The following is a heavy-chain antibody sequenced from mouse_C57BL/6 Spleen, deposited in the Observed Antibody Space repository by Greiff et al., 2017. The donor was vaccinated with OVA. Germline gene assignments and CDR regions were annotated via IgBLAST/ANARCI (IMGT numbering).Heavy chain of an antibody. Sequence: VQLQQPGAELVRPGSSVKLSCKASGYTFTSYWMVWVKQRPGQGLEWIGNIYPSDSETHYNQKFKDKATLTVDKSSSTAYMQLSSLTSEDSAVYYCARHYDYDWYFDVWGTGTTVTVSS. V-gene: IGHV1-61*01. CDR3: ARHYDYDWYFDV. J-gene: IGHJ1*03. CDR2: IYPSDSET. D-gene: IGHD2-4*01. CDR1: GYTFTSYW.